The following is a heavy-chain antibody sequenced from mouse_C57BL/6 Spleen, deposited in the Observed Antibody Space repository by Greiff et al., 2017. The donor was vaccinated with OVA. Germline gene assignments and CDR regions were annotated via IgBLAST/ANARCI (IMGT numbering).Heavy chain of an antibody. CDR1: GFTFSSYG. CDR2: ISSGGSYT. V-gene: IGHV5-6*02. CDR3: ARRGMVTTYFGV. J-gene: IGHJ1*03. Sequence: EVKLMESGGDLVKPGGSLKLSCAASGFTFSSYGMSWVRQTPDKRLEWVATISSGGSYTYYPDSVKGRFTISRDNAKNTLYLQMSSLKSEDTAMYYCARRGMVTTYFGVWGTGTTVTVSS. D-gene: IGHD2-2*01.